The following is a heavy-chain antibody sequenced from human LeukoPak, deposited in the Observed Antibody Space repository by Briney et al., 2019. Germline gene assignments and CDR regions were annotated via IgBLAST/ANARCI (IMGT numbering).Heavy chain of an antibody. CDR2: IYYSGST. CDR3: ATWNYLDAFDI. Sequence: SQTLSLTCTVSGGSISSGGYYWSWIRQHPGKGLEWIGYIYYSGSTYYNPSLKSRVTISVDTSKSQFSLKLSSVTAADTAVYYCATWNYLDAFDIWGQGTMVTVSS. D-gene: IGHD1-7*01. V-gene: IGHV4-31*03. J-gene: IGHJ3*02. CDR1: GGSISSGGYY.